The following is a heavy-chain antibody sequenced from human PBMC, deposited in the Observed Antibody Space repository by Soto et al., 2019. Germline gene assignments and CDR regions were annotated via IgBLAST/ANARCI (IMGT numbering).Heavy chain of an antibody. Sequence: SETLSLTCTVSGGSISSSSYYWGWMRQPPGKGLEWIGSIYHSGSTYYNPSLKSRVTISVDTSKNQFSLKLSSVTAADTAVYYCARRPTLELPYYYYGMDVWGQGTTVTVSS. D-gene: IGHD1-7*01. CDR3: ARRPTLELPYYYYGMDV. V-gene: IGHV4-39*01. CDR2: IYHSGST. J-gene: IGHJ6*02. CDR1: GGSISSSSYY.